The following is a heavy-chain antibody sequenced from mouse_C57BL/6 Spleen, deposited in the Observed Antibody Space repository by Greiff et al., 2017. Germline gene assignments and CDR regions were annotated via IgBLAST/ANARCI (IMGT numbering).Heavy chain of an antibody. CDR3: TRERGLLY. CDR1: GYTFTDYE. CDR2: IDPETGGT. J-gene: IGHJ3*01. D-gene: IGHD1-1*01. V-gene: IGHV1-15*01. Sequence: QVQLQQSGAELVRPGASVTLSCKASGYTFTDYEMHWVKQTPVHGLEWIGAIDPETGGTAYNQKFKGKAILTADKSSSTAYMELRSLTSEDSAVYYCTRERGLLYWGQGTLVTVSA.